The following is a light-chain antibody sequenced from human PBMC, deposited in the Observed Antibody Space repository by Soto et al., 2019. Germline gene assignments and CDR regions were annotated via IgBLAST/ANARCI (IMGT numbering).Light chain of an antibody. J-gene: IGLJ2*01. CDR2: EVN. V-gene: IGLV2-14*01. CDR1: SSDVGGYNY. CDR3: SSYTSSSTPVV. Sequence: QSALTQPASVSGSPGQSITISCTGTSSDVGGYNYVSWYQQHPGKAPKLMIYEVNNRPSGVSNRFSGSKSGNTASLTISGLQAEDEADYYCSSYTSSSTPVVFGGGTKLTV.